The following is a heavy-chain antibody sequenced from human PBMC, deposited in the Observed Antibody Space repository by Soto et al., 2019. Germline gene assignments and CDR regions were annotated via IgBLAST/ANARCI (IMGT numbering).Heavy chain of an antibody. J-gene: IGHJ5*02. V-gene: IGHV4-59*01. CDR2: IYYSGST. CDR1: GGSISSYY. CDR3: ARVVYPPSFDP. Sequence: PSETLSLTCTVSGGSISSYYWSWIRQPPGKGLEWIGYIYYSGSTNYNPSLKSRVTISVDTSKNQFSLKLSSVTAADTAVYYCARVVYPPSFDPWGQGTLVTVSS.